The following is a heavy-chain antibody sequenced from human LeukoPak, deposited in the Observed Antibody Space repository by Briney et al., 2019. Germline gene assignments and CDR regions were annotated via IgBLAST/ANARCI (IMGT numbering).Heavy chain of an antibody. CDR1: GFTFSDYW. V-gene: IGHV3-74*01. CDR2: INGDGSAT. Sequence: GGSLRLSCAASGFTFSDYWMHWVRQTPGKGLVWVSRINGDGSATFYADSVKGRVTVSRDNAKNTLYLQMNSLRAEDTAVFYCARGGPYGTSSVDCWGQGTLVIVSS. D-gene: IGHD6-6*01. CDR3: ARGGPYGTSSVDC. J-gene: IGHJ4*02.